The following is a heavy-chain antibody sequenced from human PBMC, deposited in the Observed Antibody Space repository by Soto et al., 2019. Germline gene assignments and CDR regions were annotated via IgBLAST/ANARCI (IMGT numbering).Heavy chain of an antibody. CDR3: ARQMAEIKGGFDY. CDR2: IYPGDSDT. Sequence: GESLKISCKGSGYSFTSFWIGWVRQMPGKGLEWMGIIYPGDSDTTYSPSFQGQVTISADKSISTAYLQWSSLKASDTAIYYCARQMAEIKGGFDYWGQGTLVTVSS. D-gene: IGHD6-19*01. J-gene: IGHJ4*02. CDR1: GYSFTSFW. V-gene: IGHV5-51*01.